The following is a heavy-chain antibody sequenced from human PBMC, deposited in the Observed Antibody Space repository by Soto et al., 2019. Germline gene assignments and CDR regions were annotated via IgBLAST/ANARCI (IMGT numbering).Heavy chain of an antibody. CDR1: GGSISSYY. CDR3: ARAGSSSWHVPYNWFDP. Sequence: PSETLSLTCTVSGGSISSYYWSWIRQPPGKGLEWIGYIYYSGSTNYNPSLKSRVTISVDTSKNQFSLKLSSVTAADTAVYYCARAGSSSWHVPYNWFDPWGQGTLVTVSS. CDR2: IYYSGST. D-gene: IGHD6-13*01. J-gene: IGHJ5*02. V-gene: IGHV4-59*01.